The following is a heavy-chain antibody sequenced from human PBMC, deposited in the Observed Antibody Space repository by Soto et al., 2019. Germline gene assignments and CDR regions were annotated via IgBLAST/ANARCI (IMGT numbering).Heavy chain of an antibody. Sequence: GESLKISCKGSGYRLTDYGYWISWVRQMPGKGLEWMRRIDPSDSYTDYSPSFRGHVTISADKSITTAYLQWSSLKASDTAMYYCARLDNVRLPTVLKGFDIWGQGTMVTVSS. D-gene: IGHD2-2*03. J-gene: IGHJ3*02. CDR2: IDPSDSYT. CDR1: GYRLTDYGYW. V-gene: IGHV5-10-1*01. CDR3: ARLDNVRLPTVLKGFDI.